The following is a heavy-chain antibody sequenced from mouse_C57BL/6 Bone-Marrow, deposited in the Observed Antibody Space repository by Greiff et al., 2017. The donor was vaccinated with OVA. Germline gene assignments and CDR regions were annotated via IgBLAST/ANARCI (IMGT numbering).Heavy chain of an antibody. Sequence: VQLKESGAELVKPGASVKLSCTASGFNIKDYYMHWVKQRTEQGLEWIGRIDPEDGETKYAPKFQGKATITADTSSNTAYLQLSSLTSEDTAVYYCARCRWLLPYYFDYWGQGTTLTVSS. V-gene: IGHV14-2*01. D-gene: IGHD2-3*01. CDR1: GFNIKDYY. CDR3: ARCRWLLPYYFDY. J-gene: IGHJ2*01. CDR2: IDPEDGET.